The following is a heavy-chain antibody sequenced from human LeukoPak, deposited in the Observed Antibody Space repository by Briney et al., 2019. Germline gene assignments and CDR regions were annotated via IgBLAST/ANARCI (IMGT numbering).Heavy chain of an antibody. CDR2: IRSKTNSYAT. D-gene: IGHD4-23*01. CDR3: AGGNDY. V-gene: IGHV3-73*01. J-gene: IGHJ4*02. Sequence: GGSLRLSCAASGFIFSDSAIQWVRQASGKGLEWVGRIRSKTNSYATAYGASVKGRFTFSRDDSKNTAYLQMNSLKIEDTAVYYCAGGNDYWGQGTLVTVSS. CDR1: GFIFSDSA.